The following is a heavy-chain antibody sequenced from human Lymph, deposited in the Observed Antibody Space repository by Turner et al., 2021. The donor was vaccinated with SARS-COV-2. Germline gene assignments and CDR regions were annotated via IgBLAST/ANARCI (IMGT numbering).Heavy chain of an antibody. CDR1: GFTFSSYA. CDR3: AKDRFTLSSGWEDY. CDR2: IRGSGGST. V-gene: IGHV3-23*01. Sequence: EVQLLESGGGLVQPGGSLRLSCAASGFTFSSYAMSWVRQARGKGLEWVSAIRGSGGSTYYADSVKGRFTISRDNSKNTLYLQMNSLRAEDTAIYYCAKDRFTLSSGWEDYWGQGALVTVSS. D-gene: IGHD6-19*01. J-gene: IGHJ4*02.